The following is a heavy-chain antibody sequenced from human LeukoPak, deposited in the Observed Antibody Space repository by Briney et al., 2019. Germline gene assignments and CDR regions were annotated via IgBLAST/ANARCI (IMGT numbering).Heavy chain of an antibody. CDR3: ARVTPASDIVVVPAAMDAFDI. Sequence: GASVKVSCKASGYTFTSYGISWVRQAPGQGLEWMGWISAYNGNTNYAQKLQGRVTMTTDTSTSTAYMELRSLRSDDTAVYYCARVTPASDIVVVPAAMDAFDIWGQGTMVTVSS. V-gene: IGHV1-18*01. CDR1: GYTFTSYG. D-gene: IGHD2-2*01. J-gene: IGHJ3*02. CDR2: ISAYNGNT.